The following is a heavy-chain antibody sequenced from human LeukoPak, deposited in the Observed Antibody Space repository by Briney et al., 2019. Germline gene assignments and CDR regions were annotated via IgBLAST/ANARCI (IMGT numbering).Heavy chain of an antibody. Sequence: ASVTVSCKASGYTFINYAIDWVRQAPGQGLEWMGWINPNSGGTNYAQKFQGRVTMTRDTSISTAYMELSRLRSDDTAVYYCARGLYYYDSSGYYTDWGQGTLVTVSS. CDR2: INPNSGGT. CDR3: ARGLYYYDSSGYYTD. J-gene: IGHJ4*02. V-gene: IGHV1-2*02. D-gene: IGHD3-22*01. CDR1: GYTFINYA.